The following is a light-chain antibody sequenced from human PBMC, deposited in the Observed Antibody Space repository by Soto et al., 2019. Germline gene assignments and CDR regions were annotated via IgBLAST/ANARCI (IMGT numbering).Light chain of an antibody. V-gene: IGKV3-20*01. J-gene: IGKJ4*01. CDR1: QSVSSNY. CDR2: GAS. CDR3: QQYGSSLLT. Sequence: EIVLTQSPGTLSLSPGERATLSCRASQSVSSNYLAWYQQKPGQAPRLLIYGASSRATGIPDRFSGSGSGTDCTLTISRLDPEDYAVYYCQQYGSSLLTFGGGTKVEIK.